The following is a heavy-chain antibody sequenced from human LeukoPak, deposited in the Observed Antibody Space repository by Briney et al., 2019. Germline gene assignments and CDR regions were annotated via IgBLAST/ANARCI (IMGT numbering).Heavy chain of an antibody. Sequence: PSETLSLTCPVSGGSISRYYWSWIRQPPGKGLEWIGNIYYSGSTNYNPSLRSRVTISVDTSKNQFSLKLSSVTAADTAVYYCARHDRTSWNYYDFDYWGQGTLVTVSS. J-gene: IGHJ4*02. CDR1: GGSISRYY. CDR3: ARHDRTSWNYYDFDY. V-gene: IGHV4-59*08. D-gene: IGHD1-26*01. CDR2: IYYSGST.